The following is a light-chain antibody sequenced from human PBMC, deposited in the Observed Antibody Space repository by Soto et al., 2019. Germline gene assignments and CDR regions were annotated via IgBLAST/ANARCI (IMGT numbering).Light chain of an antibody. CDR1: QSVSTW. CDR2: DAS. CDR3: HQASSFPLS. V-gene: IGKV1-5*01. J-gene: IGKJ4*01. Sequence: DIRMTQSPSPLSASVGDRLAITCRASQSVSTWLAWYQQRPGKAPKLLIYDASRLQSGVPSRFSGSGSGTEFTLTINSLQPEDFATYYCHQASSFPLSFGGGTKV.